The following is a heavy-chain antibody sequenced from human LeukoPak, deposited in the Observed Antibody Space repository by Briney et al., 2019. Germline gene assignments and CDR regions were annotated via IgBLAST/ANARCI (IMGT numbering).Heavy chain of an antibody. J-gene: IGHJ4*01. V-gene: IGHV3-7*01. CDR2: IRQDGGEK. CDR1: GFTFSSYW. CDR3: ARDGTAAGLYFDL. D-gene: IGHD6-13*01. Sequence: PGGSLRLSCAVSGFTFSSYWMNWVRQAPGKGLEWVASIRQDGGEKSYVDSVKGRFTISRDNTKSSLYLQINSLRAEDTAVYYCARDGTAAGLYFDLWGQGTLVTVSS.